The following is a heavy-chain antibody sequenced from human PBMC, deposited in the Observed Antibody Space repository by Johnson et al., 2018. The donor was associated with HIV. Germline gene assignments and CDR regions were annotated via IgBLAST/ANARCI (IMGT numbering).Heavy chain of an antibody. D-gene: IGHD1-26*01. V-gene: IGHV3-23*04. Sequence: VQLVESGGGLVKPGGSLRLSCAASGFTFSHAWMTWVRQAPGKGLEWVSAIRGRGGSTYYADSVKGRFTISRDNSKNTLYLQMNSLRAGDTAVYYCARAQHPRGSYYVAPRGDAFDIWGQGTMVTVSS. J-gene: IGHJ3*02. CDR2: IRGRGGST. CDR3: ARAQHPRGSYYVAPRGDAFDI. CDR1: GFTFSHAW.